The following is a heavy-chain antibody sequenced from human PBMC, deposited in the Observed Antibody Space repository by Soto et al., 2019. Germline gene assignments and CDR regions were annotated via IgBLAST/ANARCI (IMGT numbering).Heavy chain of an antibody. CDR3: ARDGGYSYGYYYGMDV. CDR1: GFTFSSYS. Sequence: PGGSLRLSCAASGFTFSSYSMNWVRQAPGKGLEWVSYISSSSTIYYADSVKGRFTISRDNAKNSLYLQMNSLRDEDTAVYYCARDGGYSYGYYYGMDVWGQGTTVTVSS. CDR2: ISSSSTI. D-gene: IGHD5-18*01. J-gene: IGHJ6*02. V-gene: IGHV3-48*02.